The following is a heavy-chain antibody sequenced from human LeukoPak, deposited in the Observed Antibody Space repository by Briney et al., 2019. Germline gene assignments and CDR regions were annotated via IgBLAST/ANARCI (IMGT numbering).Heavy chain of an antibody. V-gene: IGHV3-7*01. Sequence: GGSLRLSCAASGFSFSIYWMSWVRQAPGKGLEWVANIKEDESEKYYVDSVKGRLTTSRDNAKNSLYLQMNSLRAEDTAVYYCARAQGRLYYYYYMDVWGKGTTVTVSS. CDR3: ARAQGRLYYYYYMDV. CDR1: GFSFSIYW. D-gene: IGHD3-22*01. J-gene: IGHJ6*03. CDR2: IKEDESEK.